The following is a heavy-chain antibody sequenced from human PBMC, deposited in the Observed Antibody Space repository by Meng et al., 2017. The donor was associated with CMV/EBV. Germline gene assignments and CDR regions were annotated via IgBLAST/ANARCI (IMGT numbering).Heavy chain of an antibody. CDR3: ARDCRVRFLEWSTPGCDAFDI. J-gene: IGHJ3*02. CDR1: GFTFSSYE. Sequence: LSLTRAASGFTFSSYEMNWVRQAPGKGLEWVSYISSSGSTIYYADSVKGRFTISRDNAKNSLYLQMNSLRAEDTAVYYCARDCRVRFLEWSTPGCDAFDIRGQGTMVTVSS. D-gene: IGHD3-3*01. V-gene: IGHV3-48*03. CDR2: ISSSGSTI.